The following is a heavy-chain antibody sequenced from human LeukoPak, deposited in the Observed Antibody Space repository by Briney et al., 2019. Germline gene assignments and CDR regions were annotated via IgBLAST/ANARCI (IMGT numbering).Heavy chain of an antibody. Sequence: PSETLSLTCTVSGGSISSSSYYRGWIRHPPGKGLEWGGMNYNSGSTYYNPSLKCRVTISLDTSKTPFSLALSSVTAAATAVYCCARTSPYYDFWSGKLNWFDPWGKGTLVTVSS. J-gene: IGHJ5*02. D-gene: IGHD3-3*01. CDR1: GGSISSSSYY. V-gene: IGHV4-39*01. CDR2: NYNSGST. CDR3: ARTSPYYDFWSGKLNWFDP.